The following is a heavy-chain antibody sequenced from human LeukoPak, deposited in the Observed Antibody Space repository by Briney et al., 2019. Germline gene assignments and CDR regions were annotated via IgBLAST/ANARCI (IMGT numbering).Heavy chain of an antibody. Sequence: GASVKVSCKASGYTFTSYGINWVRQATGQGLEWMGWMNPKNGATGYAQKFQGRVTMTRDTSIGTAYMELSSLVSEDTAAYYCARVDRLSATPTTDWFDPWGQGTLVTVSS. J-gene: IGHJ5*02. CDR2: MNPKNGAT. CDR3: ARVDRLSATPTTDWFDP. V-gene: IGHV1-8*01. D-gene: IGHD3-16*02. CDR1: GYTFTSYG.